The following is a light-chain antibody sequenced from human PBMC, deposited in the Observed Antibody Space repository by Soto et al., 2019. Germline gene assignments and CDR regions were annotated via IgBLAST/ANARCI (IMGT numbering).Light chain of an antibody. CDR1: SSDVGTYNR. CDR2: EVS. Sequence: QSALTQPPSVSGSPGQSVAISCTGTSSDVGTYNRVSWYQQPPGTAPKLMIYEVSNRPSGVPDRFSGSKSGNTASLTISGLQAEDVADYYCNSYTSSSTYVFGTGTKVTVL. V-gene: IGLV2-18*02. J-gene: IGLJ1*01. CDR3: NSYTSSSTYV.